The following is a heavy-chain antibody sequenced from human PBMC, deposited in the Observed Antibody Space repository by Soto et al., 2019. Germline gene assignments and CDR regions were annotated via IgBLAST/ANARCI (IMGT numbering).Heavy chain of an antibody. J-gene: IGHJ6*02. CDR3: ARVHCTTELCSGLYFYSALDV. CDR2: IASDGKNT. Sequence: QVQLVESGGGVVQPGRSLRLSCAASGFTFSDYAMHWVRQPPGKGLEWVAIIASDGKNTYYGDSVKGRFTISRDDSTRSLSLQMNGLRSEDTAVYFCARVHCTTELCSGLYFYSALDVWGQGTTVTVSS. V-gene: IGHV3-30*01. D-gene: IGHD2-21*01. CDR1: GFTFSDYA.